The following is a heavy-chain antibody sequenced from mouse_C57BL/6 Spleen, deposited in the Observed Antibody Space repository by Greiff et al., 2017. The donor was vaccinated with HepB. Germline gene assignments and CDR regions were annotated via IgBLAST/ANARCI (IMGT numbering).Heavy chain of an antibody. V-gene: IGHV5-16*01. CDR1: GFTFSDYY. CDR2: INYDGSST. J-gene: IGHJ2*01. Sequence: EVKLMESEGGLVQPGSSMKLSCTASGFTFSDYYMAWVRQVPEKGLEWVANINYDGSSTYYLDSLKSRFIISRDNAKNILYLQMSSLKSEDTATYYCARVFITTVVDYFDYWGQGTTLTVSS. D-gene: IGHD1-1*01. CDR3: ARVFITTVVDYFDY.